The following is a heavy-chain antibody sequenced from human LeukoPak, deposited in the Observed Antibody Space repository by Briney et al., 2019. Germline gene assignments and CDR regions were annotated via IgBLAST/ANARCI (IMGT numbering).Heavy chain of an antibody. CDR3: ARETDAFDI. CDR1: GGSISSYY. V-gene: IGHV4-59*01. J-gene: IGHJ3*02. Sequence: SEALSLTCTVSGGSISSYYWSWIRQPPGKGLEWIGYIYYSGSTNYNPSLKSRVTISVDTSKNQFSLKLSSVTAADTAVYYCARETDAFDIWGQGTMVTVSS. CDR2: IYYSGST.